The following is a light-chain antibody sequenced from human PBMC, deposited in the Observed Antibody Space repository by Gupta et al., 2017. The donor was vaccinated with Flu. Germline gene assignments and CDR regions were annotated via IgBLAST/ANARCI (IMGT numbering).Light chain of an antibody. Sequence: EIVLTQSPATLSVSTGDRATLSCRASQSVSSNLAWYQQKPGQAPRLLIYGASTRATGIPARFSGSGSGTEFNLTISSPQSEDFAVYYCQQYNNWPPTYSFGQGTKLEIK. CDR3: QQYNNWPPTYS. CDR2: GAS. J-gene: IGKJ2*03. V-gene: IGKV3-15*01. CDR1: QSVSSN.